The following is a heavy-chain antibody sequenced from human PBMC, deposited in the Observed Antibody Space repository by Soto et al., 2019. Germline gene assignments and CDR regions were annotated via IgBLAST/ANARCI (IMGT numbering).Heavy chain of an antibody. J-gene: IGHJ6*02. CDR3: GKGHSDYQGDYNYYGMDI. Sequence: EVHLLESGGGLVQPGGSLRLSCAGSGFPFNNYAINWVRQGPGKGLEWVAASTGPGGSTYNEDSVKGRFTVSRDNSKKTVYLQLDGLRAEDTAVYYCGKGHSDYQGDYNYYGMDIWGQGTLVTVSS. V-gene: IGHV3-23*01. D-gene: IGHD4-4*01. CDR1: GFPFNNYA. CDR2: STGPGGST.